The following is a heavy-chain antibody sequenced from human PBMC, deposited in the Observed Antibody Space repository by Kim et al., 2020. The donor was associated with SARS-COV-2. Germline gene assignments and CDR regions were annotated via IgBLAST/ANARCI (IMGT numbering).Heavy chain of an antibody. CDR2: IYPGDSDT. Sequence: GESLKISCKGSGYSFTSYWIGWVRQMPGKGLEWMGIIYPGDSDTRYSPSFQGQVTISADKSISTAYLQWSSLKASDTAMYYCARLDPNSGSYRRGWASLDYWGQGTLVTVSS. V-gene: IGHV5-51*01. CDR1: GYSFTSYW. D-gene: IGHD1-26*01. CDR3: ARLDPNSGSYRRGWASLDY. J-gene: IGHJ4*02.